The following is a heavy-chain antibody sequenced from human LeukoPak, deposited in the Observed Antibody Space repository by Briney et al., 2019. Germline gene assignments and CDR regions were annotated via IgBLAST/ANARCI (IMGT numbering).Heavy chain of an antibody. CDR2: INPNSGGT. V-gene: IGHV1-2*02. Sequence: ASVKVSCKASGYTFTGYYMHWVRQAPGQGLEWMGWINPNSGGTNYAQKFQGRVTMTRDTSISTAYMELSRLRSGDTAVYYCARQFGDYGPYYDYWGQGTLVTVSS. D-gene: IGHD4-17*01. CDR1: GYTFTGYY. J-gene: IGHJ4*02. CDR3: ARQFGDYGPYYDY.